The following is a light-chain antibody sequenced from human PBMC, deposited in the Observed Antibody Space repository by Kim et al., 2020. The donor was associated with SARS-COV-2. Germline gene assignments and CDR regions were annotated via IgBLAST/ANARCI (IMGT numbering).Light chain of an antibody. J-gene: IGKJ2*01. CDR3: QQYVNSPYT. V-gene: IGKV3-20*01. CDR1: QSVSSNS. CDR2: GAS. Sequence: LSPRERAPPPCRASQSVSSNSLAWYQQKLGQAPSLLLYGASSRATGIPDMFSGSVSGTDFTLTISRLEPEDFAVYYCQQYVNSPYTFGQGPKLDI.